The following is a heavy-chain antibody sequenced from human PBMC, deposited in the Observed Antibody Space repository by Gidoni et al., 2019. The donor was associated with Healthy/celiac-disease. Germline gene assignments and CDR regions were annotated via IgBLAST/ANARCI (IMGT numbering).Heavy chain of an antibody. D-gene: IGHD5-18*01. J-gene: IGHJ4*02. CDR1: GFTFSSYS. CDR3: ARDGADSYGSGSFDY. Sequence: EVQLVESGGGLVKPGGSLRLSCAASGFTFSSYSMNWVRQAPGKGLEWVSSISSSSSYIYYADSVKGRFTISRDNAKNSLYLQMNSLRAEDTAVYYCARDGADSYGSGSFDYWGQGTLVTVSS. CDR2: ISSSSSYI. V-gene: IGHV3-21*01.